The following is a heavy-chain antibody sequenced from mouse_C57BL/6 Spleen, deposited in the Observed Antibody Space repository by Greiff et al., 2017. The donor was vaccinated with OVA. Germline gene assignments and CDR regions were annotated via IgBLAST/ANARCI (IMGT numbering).Heavy chain of an antibody. CDR1: GFSLSTFGMG. V-gene: IGHV8-8*01. D-gene: IGHD1-1*01. Sequence: QVTLKESGPGILQPSQTLSLTCSFSGFSLSTFGMGVGWIRQPSGRGLEWLAHIWWDDDRYYNPALKSRLTISKDTSKNQVFLKIANVDTADTATYYCARIYYYGSSYYFDYWGQGTTLTVSS. J-gene: IGHJ2*01. CDR2: IWWDDDR. CDR3: ARIYYYGSSYYFDY.